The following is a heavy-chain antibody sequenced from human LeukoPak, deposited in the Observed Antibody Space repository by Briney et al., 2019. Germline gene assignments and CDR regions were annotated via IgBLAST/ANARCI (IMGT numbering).Heavy chain of an antibody. V-gene: IGHV1-69*05. CDR3: ARDQVRIAYKLSQDTEDYFDY. J-gene: IGHJ4*02. CDR2: IIPIFGTA. D-gene: IGHD2-21*01. CDR1: GGTFSSYA. Sequence: SVKVSCKASGGTFSSYAISWVRQAPGQGLEWMGRIIPIFGTANYAQKFQGRVTITTDESTSTAYMELGSLRSEDTAVYYCARDQVRIAYKLSQDTEDYFDYWGQGTLVTVSS.